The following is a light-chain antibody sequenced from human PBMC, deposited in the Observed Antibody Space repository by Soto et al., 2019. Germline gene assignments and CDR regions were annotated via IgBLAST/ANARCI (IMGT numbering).Light chain of an antibody. CDR1: SSDVGYYNY. J-gene: IGLJ1*01. CDR3: CSYTRTSTLV. Sequence: QSALTQPASVSGSPGQSITISCTGTSSDVGYYNYVSWYQQHPGKVPKLMIYDVRYRPSGISDRFSGSKSGNTASLPLSGLQAEDEGDYYCCSYTRTSTLVFGTGTKLTVL. CDR2: DVR. V-gene: IGLV2-14*03.